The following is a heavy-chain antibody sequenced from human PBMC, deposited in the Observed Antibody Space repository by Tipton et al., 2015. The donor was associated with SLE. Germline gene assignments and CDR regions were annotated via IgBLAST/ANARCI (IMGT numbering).Heavy chain of an antibody. CDR1: GGSFSGFY. Sequence: LRLSCAVYGGSFSGFYWNWIRQPPGKGLEWIGEINHSGSTNYNPSLKSRVTISVDTSKNQFSLKLSSVTAADTAVYYCARAGYCSGGSCYRDAFDIWGQGTMVTVSS. J-gene: IGHJ3*02. V-gene: IGHV4-34*01. D-gene: IGHD2-15*01. CDR2: INHSGST. CDR3: ARAGYCSGGSCYRDAFDI.